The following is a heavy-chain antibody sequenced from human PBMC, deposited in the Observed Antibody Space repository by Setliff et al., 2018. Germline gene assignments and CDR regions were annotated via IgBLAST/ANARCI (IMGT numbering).Heavy chain of an antibody. D-gene: IGHD4-17*01. Sequence: SETLSLTCTVSGYSISSDHYWGWIRQPPGKGLEWIGSISHSGSTYYNPSLRSRVTISLDTSKNQFSPKLTSVTAADTAVYYCAGGRRYDYGWDFDYWGQGTLVTVSS. J-gene: IGHJ4*02. V-gene: IGHV4-38-2*02. CDR2: ISHSGST. CDR3: AGGRRYDYGWDFDY. CDR1: GYSISSDHY.